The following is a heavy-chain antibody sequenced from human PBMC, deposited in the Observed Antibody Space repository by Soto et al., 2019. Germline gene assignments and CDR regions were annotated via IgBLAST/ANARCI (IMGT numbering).Heavy chain of an antibody. CDR3: ARGHEYGGNSDAFDI. V-gene: IGHV1-69*06. Sequence: ASVKVSCKTSGYTFTNYGISWVRQAPGQRPEWMGNILPVFGTADYAQKFRDRVTITADKSTNTAYMELRSLFSEDAAVYYCARGHEYGGNSDAFDIWGQGTVVTVSS. CDR2: ILPVFGTA. D-gene: IGHD4-17*01. CDR1: GYTFTNYG. J-gene: IGHJ3*02.